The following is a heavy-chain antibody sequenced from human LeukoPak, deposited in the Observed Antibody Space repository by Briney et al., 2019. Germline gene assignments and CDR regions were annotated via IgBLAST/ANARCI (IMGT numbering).Heavy chain of an antibody. J-gene: IGHJ4*02. CDR1: GLTFSSHW. CDR3: VRDFRSADY. CDR2: ITNDGSST. V-gene: IGHV3-74*01. Sequence: GGSLRLSCAASGLTFSSHWMHWVRQAPGKGLVWVSRITNDGSSTTYADSVKGRLTISRDNAKNMLYLQVNSLGAEDTAVYYCVRDFRSADYWGQGILVTVSS.